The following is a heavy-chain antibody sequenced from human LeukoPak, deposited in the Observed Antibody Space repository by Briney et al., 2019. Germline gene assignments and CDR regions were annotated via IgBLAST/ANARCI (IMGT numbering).Heavy chain of an antibody. CDR1: GFTVSSNY. V-gene: IGHV3-53*01. Sequence: GGSLRLSCAASGFTVSSNYMSWVRQAPGKGLEWVSVIYSGGSTYYADSVKGRFTISRDNSKNTLYLQMNSLRAEDTAVYYCALGAGYQLLPGYYYYYMDVWGKGTTVTVSS. J-gene: IGHJ6*03. D-gene: IGHD2-2*01. CDR2: IYSGGST. CDR3: ALGAGYQLLPGYYYYYMDV.